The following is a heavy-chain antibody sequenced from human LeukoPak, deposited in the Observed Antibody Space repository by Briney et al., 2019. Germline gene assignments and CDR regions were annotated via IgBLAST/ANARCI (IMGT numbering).Heavy chain of an antibody. CDR3: AKDRATIAAAGTGFDY. D-gene: IGHD6-13*01. CDR1: GFTFSSYG. V-gene: IGHV3-30*02. CDR2: IRYDGSNK. Sequence: TGGSLRLSCAASGFTFSSYGMHWVRQAPGKGLEWVAFIRYDGSNKYYADFVKGRFTISRDNSKNTLYLQMNSLRAEDTAVYYCAKDRATIAAAGTGFDYWGQGTLVTVS. J-gene: IGHJ4*02.